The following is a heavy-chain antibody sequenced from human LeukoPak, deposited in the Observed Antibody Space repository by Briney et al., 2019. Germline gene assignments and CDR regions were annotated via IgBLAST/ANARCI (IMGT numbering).Heavy chain of an antibody. J-gene: IGHJ4*02. CDR1: GYTFTSYY. CDR3: ARARYCTNGVCTYDY. D-gene: IGHD2-8*01. V-gene: IGHV1-46*01. Sequence: ASVKVSCKASGYTFTSYYMHWVRQAPGQGLEWMGIINPSGGSTSYAQKFQGRVTMTRDMSTSTVYMELSSLRSEDTAVYYCARARYCTNGVCTYDYWGQGTLVTVSS. CDR2: INPSGGST.